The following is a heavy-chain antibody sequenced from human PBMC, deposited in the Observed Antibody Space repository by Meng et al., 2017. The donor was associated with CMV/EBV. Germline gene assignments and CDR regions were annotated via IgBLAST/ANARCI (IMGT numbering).Heavy chain of an antibody. CDR1: GGSISSGDYY. V-gene: IGHV4-30-4*08. J-gene: IGHJ1*01. CDR3: ARDWVGATLEPEYFQH. Sequence: QVQLQESGPGLVKPSQTLSLTCTVSGGSISSGDYYWSWIRQPPGKGLEWIGYIYYSGSTYYADSVKGRFTISRDNSKNTLYLQMNSLRAEDTAVYYCARDWVGATLEPEYFQHWGQGTLVTVSS. D-gene: IGHD1-26*01. CDR2: IYYSGST.